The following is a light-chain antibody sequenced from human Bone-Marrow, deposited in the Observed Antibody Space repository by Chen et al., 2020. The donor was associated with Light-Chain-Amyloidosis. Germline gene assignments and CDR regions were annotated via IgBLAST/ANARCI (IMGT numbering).Light chain of an antibody. CDR3: QSADSSGTYEVI. Sequence: SSDLTQPPSVSVSPGQPARLTCSGDDLPTKYAYWYQQKPGQAPVLVIHRDTERPSGISERFSGSSSGTTATLTISGVQAEDEADYHCQSADSSGTYEVIFGGGTKLTVL. J-gene: IGLJ2*01. V-gene: IGLV3-25*03. CDR2: RDT. CDR1: DLPTKY.